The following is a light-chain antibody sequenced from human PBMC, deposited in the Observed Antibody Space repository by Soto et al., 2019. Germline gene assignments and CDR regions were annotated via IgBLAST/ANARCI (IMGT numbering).Light chain of an antibody. CDR2: KIS. J-gene: IGKJ1*01. Sequence: DIVMTQSPLSLPVTPGEPASISCRSSQSLEDSDGNSYLSWLHQRPGQPPRLLIYKISNRLSGVPDRFSGSGAGTVFTLRISRVEADDVGLYYCMQATQFPWTFGQGTKVDIK. V-gene: IGKV2-24*01. CDR1: QSLEDSDGNSY. CDR3: MQATQFPWT.